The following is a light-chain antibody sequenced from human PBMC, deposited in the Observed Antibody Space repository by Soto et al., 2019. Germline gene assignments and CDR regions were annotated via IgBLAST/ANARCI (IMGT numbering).Light chain of an antibody. CDR2: GAS. Sequence: DIQMTQSPSSVSASVGDRVTITCRASQDVRFWLAWYQQKPGRAPKPLIYGASSLQTGVPSRFSGSGSGTHFTLTITNLQPEDFATYYCQQAHIFPLTFGGGTKVDIK. CDR3: QQAHIFPLT. V-gene: IGKV1D-12*01. J-gene: IGKJ4*01. CDR1: QDVRFW.